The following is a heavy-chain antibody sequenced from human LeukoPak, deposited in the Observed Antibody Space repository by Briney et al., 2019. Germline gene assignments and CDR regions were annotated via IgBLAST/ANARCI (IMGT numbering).Heavy chain of an antibody. Sequence: SETLSLTCNVSGYSISRGYYWGWIRQPPGKGLEWIGSIYYSGSTYYNPSLKSRVTISVDRSKNQSSLKLSSVTAAAAAVYYCARDLGITIFGVGSRDLWGRRTLVTVSS. CDR2: IYYSGST. V-gene: IGHV4-38-2*02. D-gene: IGHD3-3*01. J-gene: IGHJ2*01. CDR1: GYSISRGYY. CDR3: ARDLGITIFGVGSRDL.